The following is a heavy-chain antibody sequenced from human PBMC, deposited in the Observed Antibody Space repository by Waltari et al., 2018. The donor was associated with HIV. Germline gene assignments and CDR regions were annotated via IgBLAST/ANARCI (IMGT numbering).Heavy chain of an antibody. J-gene: IGHJ2*01. V-gene: IGHV3-21*02. CDR2: IRSSGDYV. CDR1: PLPLRAST. CDR3: ATLADSALVPAWYVDL. D-gene: IGHD5-18*01. Sequence: VLLTQSRGGLVKPSRPPTPPCQGPPLPLRASTPPRVRPAPGKGQEWISSIRSSGDYVYDAASGKGRFTITRDNSKTLVSLQMNNIKVADTAVYFCATLADSALVPAWYVDLWGRGTPVIVSS.